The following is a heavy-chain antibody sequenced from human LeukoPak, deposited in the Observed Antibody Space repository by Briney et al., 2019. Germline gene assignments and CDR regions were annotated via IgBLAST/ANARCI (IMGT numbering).Heavy chain of an antibody. CDR2: IYYSGST. J-gene: IGHJ4*02. CDR3: ARIDRAVAGTIDY. V-gene: IGHV4-59*08. D-gene: IGHD6-19*01. CDR1: GGSISSYF. Sequence: SSETLSLTCTVSGGSISSYFWSWIRQPPGEGLEWIGYIYYSGSTNYNPSLKSRVTMSVDTPKNQFSLKLSSVTAADTAVYYCARIDRAVAGTIDYWGQGTLVTVSS.